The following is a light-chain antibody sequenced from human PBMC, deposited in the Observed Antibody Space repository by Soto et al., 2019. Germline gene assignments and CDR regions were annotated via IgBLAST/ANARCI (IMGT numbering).Light chain of an antibody. CDR1: SSDVGGYNY. CDR2: DVT. Sequence: QSALTQPASVSGSPGQSITISCTGTSSDVGGYNYVSWYQQHPVKAPKLMIYDVTNRPSGVSDRFSGSKSGNTASLTISGLQAEDEADYYSSTYTSSSTPYVFRTGTKVTVL. CDR3: STYTSSSTPYV. J-gene: IGLJ1*01. V-gene: IGLV2-14*01.